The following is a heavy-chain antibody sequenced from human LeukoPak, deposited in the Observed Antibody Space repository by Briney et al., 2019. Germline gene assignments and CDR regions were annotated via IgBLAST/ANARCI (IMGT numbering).Heavy chain of an antibody. V-gene: IGHV3-30*02. Sequence: GGSLRLSCAASGFTFSSYDMHWVRQAPGKGLEWVAFIRYGGSIKYYADSVKGRFTISRDNAKNSLYLQMNSLRAEDAAVYYCARDPLGATRYMDVWGKGTTVTVSS. CDR2: IRYGGSIK. D-gene: IGHD1-26*01. J-gene: IGHJ6*03. CDR1: GFTFSSYD. CDR3: ARDPLGATRYMDV.